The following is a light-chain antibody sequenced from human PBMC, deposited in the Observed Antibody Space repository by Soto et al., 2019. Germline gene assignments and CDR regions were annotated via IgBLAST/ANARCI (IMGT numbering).Light chain of an antibody. V-gene: IGLV2-14*03. CDR3: SSYSSSSALN. CDR2: DVS. CDR1: SSDVGGYDY. Sequence: QSVLTQPASVSGSPGQSITISCTGTSSDVGGYDYVSWYQQHPGKAPKLMIYDVSYRPSGISDRFSGSKSGNTASLTISGLQADDEADYYCSSYSSSSALNFGTGTKLTVL. J-gene: IGLJ1*01.